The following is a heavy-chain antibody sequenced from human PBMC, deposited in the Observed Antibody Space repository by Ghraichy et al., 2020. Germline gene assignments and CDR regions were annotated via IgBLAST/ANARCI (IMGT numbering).Heavy chain of an antibody. J-gene: IGHJ6*03. CDR1: GYIFTTYW. D-gene: IGHD3-10*01. CDR2: IYPGDSDT. Sequence: GESLNISCRASGYIFTTYWIAWVRQMPGKGLEWMGIIYPGDSDTRYSPSFQGQVTISADKSISTAYLQWSSLKASDTAMYYCARGTMVRGVTPYYMDVWGKGTTVTVSS. V-gene: IGHV5-51*01. CDR3: ARGTMVRGVTPYYMDV.